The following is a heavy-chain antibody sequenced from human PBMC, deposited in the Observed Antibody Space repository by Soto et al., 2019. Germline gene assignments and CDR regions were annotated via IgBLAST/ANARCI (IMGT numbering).Heavy chain of an antibody. CDR1: GFTFGDYA. Sequence: GGSLRLSCTASGFTFGDYAMSWFRQAPGKGLEWVGFIRSKAYGGTTEYAASVKGRFTISRDDSKSIAYLQMNSLKNEDTAVYYCTRDRSYDFWSGYSKDYYYYGMDVWGQGTTVTVSS. J-gene: IGHJ6*02. CDR2: IRSKAYGGTT. D-gene: IGHD3-3*01. CDR3: TRDRSYDFWSGYSKDYYYYGMDV. V-gene: IGHV3-49*03.